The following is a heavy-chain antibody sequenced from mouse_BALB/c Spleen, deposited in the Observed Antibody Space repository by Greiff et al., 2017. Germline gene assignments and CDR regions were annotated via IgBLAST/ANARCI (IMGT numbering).Heavy chain of an antibody. CDR3: ARHDYYAMDY. CDR2: INPSNGRT. V-gene: IGHV1S81*02. Sequence: QGQLQQPGAELVKPGASVKLSCKASGYTFTSYWMHWVKQRPGQGLEWIGEINPSNGRTNYNEKFKSKATLTVDKSSSTAYMQLSSLTSEDSAVYYCARHDYYAMDYWGQGTSVTVSS. CDR1: GYTFTSYW. J-gene: IGHJ4*01.